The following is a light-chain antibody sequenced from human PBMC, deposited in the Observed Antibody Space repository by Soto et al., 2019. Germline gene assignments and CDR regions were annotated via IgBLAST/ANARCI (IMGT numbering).Light chain of an antibody. Sequence: DIQMTQSPSSLSASVGDRVTITCQASQDIDNYLNWYQQKPGQAPKLLIYDASNLETGVPSRFSGRGSGTDFTFTISSLQPEDVATYYCQLYGKLPPYTLGQGTKLELK. CDR2: DAS. V-gene: IGKV1-33*01. CDR3: QLYGKLPPYT. J-gene: IGKJ2*01. CDR1: QDIDNY.